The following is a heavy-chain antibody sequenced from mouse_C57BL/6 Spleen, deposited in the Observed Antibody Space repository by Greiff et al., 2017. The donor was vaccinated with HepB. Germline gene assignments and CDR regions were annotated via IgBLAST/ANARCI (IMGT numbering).Heavy chain of an antibody. D-gene: IGHD1-1*01. Sequence: QVQLQQPGAELVRPGTSVKLSCKASGYTFTSYWMHWVKQRPGQGLEWIGVIDPSDSYTNYNQKFKGKATLTVDTSSSTAYMQLSSLTSEDSAVYYCASQAYYGSSLFAYWGQGTLVTVSA. CDR1: GYTFTSYW. V-gene: IGHV1-59*01. CDR2: IDPSDSYT. CDR3: ASQAYYGSSLFAY. J-gene: IGHJ3*01.